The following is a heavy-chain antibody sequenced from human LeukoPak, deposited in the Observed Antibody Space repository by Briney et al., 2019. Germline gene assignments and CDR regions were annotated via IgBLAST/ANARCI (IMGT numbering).Heavy chain of an antibody. CDR2: IYYSGST. D-gene: IGHD3-22*01. J-gene: IGHJ4*02. V-gene: IGHV4-31*03. CDR3: ARSRPPTGDYDSGGSFDY. Sequence: PSETLSLTCTVSGGSISSGGYYWSWIRQHPGKGLEWIGYIYYSGSTYYNPSLKSRVTISVDTSKNQFSLKLSSVTAADTAVYYCARSRPPTGDYDSGGSFDYWGQGTLVTVSS. CDR1: GGSISSGGYY.